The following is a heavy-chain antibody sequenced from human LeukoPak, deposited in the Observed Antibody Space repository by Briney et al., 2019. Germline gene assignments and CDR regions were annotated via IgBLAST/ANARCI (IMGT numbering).Heavy chain of an antibody. V-gene: IGHV3-48*03. Sequence: PGGSLRLSCAASGFTFSSYQMNWVRQAPGRGLEWVSYISSSGSTIYYADSVKGRFTISRDNAKNSLYLQMNSLRVEDTAVYYCARDHYRSVWADYWGQGTLVTVSS. CDR1: GFTFSSYQ. CDR3: ARDHYRSVWADY. D-gene: IGHD6-19*01. J-gene: IGHJ4*02. CDR2: ISSSGSTI.